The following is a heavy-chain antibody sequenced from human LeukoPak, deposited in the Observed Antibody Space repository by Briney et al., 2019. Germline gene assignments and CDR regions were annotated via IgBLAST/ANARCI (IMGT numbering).Heavy chain of an antibody. CDR3: ARQASAASDY. CDR1: GYSFTRFW. J-gene: IGHJ4*02. CDR2: IYPGDSDT. V-gene: IGHV5-51*01. Sequence: GESLKISCKGSGYSFTRFWIGWVRQMPGKGLEWMGIIYPGDSDTKYSPSFQGQVTLSVDKFITTAYLQWSSLKASDTAMYYCARQASAASDYWGQGTLVTVSS. D-gene: IGHD6-13*01.